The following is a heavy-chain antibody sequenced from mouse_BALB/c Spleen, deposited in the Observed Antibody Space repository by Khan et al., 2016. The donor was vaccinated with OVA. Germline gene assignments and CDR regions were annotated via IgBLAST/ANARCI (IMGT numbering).Heavy chain of an antibody. D-gene: IGHD2-4*01. CDR2: INPTTGYT. J-gene: IGHJ3*01. V-gene: IGHV1-7*01. Sequence: QVQLQQSGAELAKPGASVKMSCKASGYTFTSYWMHWVKQRPGQGLEWIGFINPTTGYTEYNQKFKDKATLTADKSSSTAYMQLSSLTSEDSAVYYCASSPTMITQFSYWGQGTLVTVSA. CDR1: GYTFTSYW. CDR3: ASSPTMITQFSY.